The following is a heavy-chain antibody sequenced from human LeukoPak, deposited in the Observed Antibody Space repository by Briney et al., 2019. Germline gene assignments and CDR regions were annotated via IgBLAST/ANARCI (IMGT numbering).Heavy chain of an antibody. CDR3: ARGYGGNTQKDADAFDI. V-gene: IGHV5-51*01. J-gene: IGHJ3*02. D-gene: IGHD4-23*01. CDR2: IYPGDSDT. Sequence: GASLQISCKGSGSIFTSYWIGWVRQLPGKGLEWMGIIYPGDSDTRYSPSFQGQVTISADKSISTAYLQWSSLKASDTAMYYCARGYGGNTQKDADAFDIWGQGTMVTVSS. CDR1: GSIFTSYW.